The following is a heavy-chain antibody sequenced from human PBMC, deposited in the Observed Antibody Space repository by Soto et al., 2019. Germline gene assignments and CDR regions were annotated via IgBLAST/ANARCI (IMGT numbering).Heavy chain of an antibody. J-gene: IGHJ4*02. CDR3: ARVGGDFILLDY. D-gene: IGHD2-21*02. Sequence: GVLRLSCAASGFTFSSYWMHWVRQAPGKGLVWVSRINSDGSTTSYADSVKGRFTISRDNAKNTLYLQMNSLRAEDMAVYYCARVGGDFILLDYWGQGTLVTVSS. CDR1: GFTFSSYW. CDR2: INSDGSTT. V-gene: IGHV3-74*01.